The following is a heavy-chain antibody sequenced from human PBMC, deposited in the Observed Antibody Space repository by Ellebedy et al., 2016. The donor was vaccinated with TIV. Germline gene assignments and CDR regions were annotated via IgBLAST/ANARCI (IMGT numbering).Heavy chain of an antibody. CDR3: ARDRSSGSDYYYYYGMDV. CDR2: INAGNGNT. V-gene: IGHV1-3*01. CDR1: GYTFTSYA. Sequence: AASVKVSCKASGYTFTSYAMHWARQPPGQRLEWMGWINAGNGNTKYSQKFQGRVTITRDTSASTAYMELSSLRSEDTAVYDCARDRSSGSDYYYYYGMDVWGQGTTVTVSS. D-gene: IGHD6-19*01. J-gene: IGHJ6*02.